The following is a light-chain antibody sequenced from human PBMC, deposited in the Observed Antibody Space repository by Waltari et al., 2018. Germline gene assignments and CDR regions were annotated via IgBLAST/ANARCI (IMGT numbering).Light chain of an antibody. J-gene: IGKJ1*01. CDR3: QQYRDWPRT. CDR1: QRIGSN. Sequence: EIVMTQSPATLSVSPGESATLSCRASQRIGSNLAWYQQKPGQAPRLLIYDATTRETDIAARFSGSGSGTEFTLTISSLQSEDFAVYFCQQYRDWPRTFGHGTKVETK. V-gene: IGKV3-15*01. CDR2: DAT.